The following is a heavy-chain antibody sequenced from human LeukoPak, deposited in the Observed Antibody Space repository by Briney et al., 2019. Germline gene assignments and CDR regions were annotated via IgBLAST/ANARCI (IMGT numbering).Heavy chain of an antibody. CDR1: GGSFSGYY. CDR3: ARWERQWLVRGLFDY. V-gene: IGHV4-34*01. CDR2: INHSGST. Sequence: SETLSLTCAVYGGSFSGYYWSWIRQPPGKGLEWIGEINHSGSTNYNPSLKSRVTISVDTSKNQFSLKLSSVTAADMAVYYCARWERQWLVRGLFDYWGQGTLVTVSS. D-gene: IGHD6-19*01. J-gene: IGHJ4*02.